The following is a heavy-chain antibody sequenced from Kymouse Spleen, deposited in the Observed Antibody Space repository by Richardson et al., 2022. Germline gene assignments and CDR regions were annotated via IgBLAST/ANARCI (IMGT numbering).Heavy chain of an antibody. V-gene: IGHV4-39*01. D-gene: IGHD6-6*01. J-gene: IGHJ4*02. CDR3: ARQEYSSSSIDY. CDR1: GGSISSSSYY. Sequence: QLQLQESGPGLVKPSETLSLTCTVSGGSISSSSYYWGWIRQPPGKGLEWIGSIYYSGSTYYNPSLKSRVTISVDTSKNQFSLKLSSVTAADTAVYYCARQEYSSSSIDYWGQGTLVTVSS. CDR2: IYYSGST.